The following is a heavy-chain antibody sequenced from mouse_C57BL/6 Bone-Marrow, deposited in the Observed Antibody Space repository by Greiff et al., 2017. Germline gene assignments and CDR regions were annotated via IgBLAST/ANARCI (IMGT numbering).Heavy chain of an antibody. CDR1: GYTFTSYD. D-gene: IGHD1-1*01. V-gene: IGHV1-85*01. CDR2: IYPRDGST. CDR3: ARDYGSSYWYFDG. J-gene: IGHJ1*03. Sequence: QVQLQQSGPELVKPGASVKLSCKASGYTFTSYDINWVQQRPGKGLEWIGWIYPRDGSTKYNEKFKGKATLTVDTSSSTANLELHSLTSEDSAVYFCARDYGSSYWYFDGWGTGTTVTVSS.